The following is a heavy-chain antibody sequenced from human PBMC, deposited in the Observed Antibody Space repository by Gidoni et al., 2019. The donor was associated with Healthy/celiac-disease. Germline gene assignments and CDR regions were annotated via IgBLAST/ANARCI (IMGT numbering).Heavy chain of an antibody. CDR2: SYTRGST. Sequence: QVQLQESGPGMVKPSETLSLTCTISGGSISSSSWLCVLQPAGKGLEWLGRSYTRGSTNYNPSLKSRVTMSVDTYKNQFSLKLSSVTAADTAVYYCARGGALFHWYFDLWGRGTLVTVSS. V-gene: IGHV4-4*07. D-gene: IGHD2-15*01. CDR3: ARGGALFHWYFDL. CDR1: GGSISSSS. J-gene: IGHJ2*01.